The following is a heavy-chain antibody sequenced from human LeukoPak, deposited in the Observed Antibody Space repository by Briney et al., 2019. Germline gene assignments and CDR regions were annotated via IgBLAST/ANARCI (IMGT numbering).Heavy chain of an antibody. CDR2: FYSGGST. CDR1: GFTFSSFA. J-gene: IGHJ4*02. Sequence: GGSRRLSCAASGFTFSSFAMRWVRQAPGKGLEWISLFYSGGSTYYADSVMGRFTISRDSSKTTLFLQMNSLRAEDTAVYYCAKHYGSGTYYNYFTYCGRGTLVSVSS. V-gene: IGHV3-23*03. D-gene: IGHD3-10*01. CDR3: AKHYGSGTYYNYFTY.